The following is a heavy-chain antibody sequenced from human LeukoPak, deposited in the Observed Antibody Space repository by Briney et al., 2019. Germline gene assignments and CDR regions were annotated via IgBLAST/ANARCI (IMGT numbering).Heavy chain of an antibody. CDR3: AAYYDILTGYYIFDY. CDR1: GFTFDDYG. CDR2: INWNGGST. Sequence: GGSLGLPCAASGFTFDDYGMSWVRQAPGKGLEWVSGINWNGGSTGYADSVKGRFTISRDNAKNSLYLQMNSLRAEDTALYYCAAYYDILTGYYIFDYWGQGTLVTVSS. D-gene: IGHD3-9*01. V-gene: IGHV3-20*04. J-gene: IGHJ4*02.